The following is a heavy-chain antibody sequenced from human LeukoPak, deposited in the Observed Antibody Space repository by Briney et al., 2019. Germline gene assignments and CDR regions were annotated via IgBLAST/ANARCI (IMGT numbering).Heavy chain of an antibody. CDR3: AKGGSGSRGYYYYYMDV. CDR1: GFTFSSYA. V-gene: IGHV3-30*04. D-gene: IGHD3-10*01. Sequence: GGSLRLSCAASGFTFSSYAMHWVRQAPGKGLEWVAVISYDGSNKYYADSVKGRFTISRDNSKNTLYLQMNSLRAEDTAVYYCAKGGSGSRGYYYYYMDVWGKGTTVTISS. CDR2: ISYDGSNK. J-gene: IGHJ6*03.